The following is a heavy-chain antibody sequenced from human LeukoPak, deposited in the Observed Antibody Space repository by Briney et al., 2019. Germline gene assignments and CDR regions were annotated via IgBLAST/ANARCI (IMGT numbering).Heavy chain of an antibody. CDR2: MYKSGST. D-gene: IGHD2-15*01. V-gene: IGHV4-4*08. Sequence: SETLSLTCTVSGGSISSYYWSWIRQPPGKGLEWIGSMYKSGSTNQNPSLKSRVTISVDTSKNQFSLKLRSVTAADTAVYYCARDPYCSGGSCYPFDYWGQGILVTVSS. CDR3: ARDPYCSGGSCYPFDY. CDR1: GGSISSYY. J-gene: IGHJ4*02.